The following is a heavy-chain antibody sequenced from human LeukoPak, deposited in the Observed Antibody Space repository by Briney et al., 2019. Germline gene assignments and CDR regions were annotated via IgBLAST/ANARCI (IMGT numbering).Heavy chain of an antibody. V-gene: IGHV4-39*01. Sequence: SETRSLTCTVSGGSISSSSYYWGWIRQPPGKGLEWIGSIYYSGSTYYNPSLKSRVTISVDTSKNQFSLQLSSVTAADTAVYYCARQDIVVVPAARGGWFDPWGQGTLVTVSS. CDR2: IYYSGST. J-gene: IGHJ5*02. D-gene: IGHD2-2*01. CDR1: GGSISSSSYY. CDR3: ARQDIVVVPAARGGWFDP.